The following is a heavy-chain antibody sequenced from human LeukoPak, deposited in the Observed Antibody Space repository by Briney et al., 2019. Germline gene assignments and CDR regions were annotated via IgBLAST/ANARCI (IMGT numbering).Heavy chain of an antibody. J-gene: IGHJ6*03. CDR3: ARQGSSGWYYYYYMDV. D-gene: IGHD6-19*01. CDR2: INHSGST. Sequence: SETLSLTCAVHGGSFSGYYWSWIRQPPGKGLEWIGEINHSGSTYYNPSLKSRVTISVDTSKNQFSLKLSSVTAADTAVYYCARQGSSGWYYYYYMDVWGKGTTVTVSS. V-gene: IGHV4-34*01. CDR1: GGSFSGYY.